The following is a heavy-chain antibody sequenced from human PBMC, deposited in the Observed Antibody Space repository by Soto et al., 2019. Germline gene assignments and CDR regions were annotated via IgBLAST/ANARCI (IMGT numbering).Heavy chain of an antibody. CDR1: GGTFSSYT. CDR2: IIPILGIA. CDR3: ARYHFDWLFPEAWLDP. J-gene: IGHJ5*02. D-gene: IGHD3-9*01. V-gene: IGHV1-69*02. Sequence: SVKVSCKASGGTFSSYTISWVRQAPGQGLEWMGRIIPILGIANYAQKFQGRVTITADKSTSTAYMELSSLRSEDTAVYYCARYHFDWLFPEAWLDPWGQGTLVTVSS.